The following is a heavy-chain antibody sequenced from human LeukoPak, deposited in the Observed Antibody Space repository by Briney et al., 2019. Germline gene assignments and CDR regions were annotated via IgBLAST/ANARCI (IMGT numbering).Heavy chain of an antibody. Sequence: SQTLSLTCTVSGGSISSGSHYWSWIRQPAGKGLDWVGHIYPSGRTNYNPSLTGRVTITIDTSKNQFSLKLSSVTAADSAVYFCAREGQQLVPPLDSWGQGTLVTVSS. D-gene: IGHD6-6*01. V-gene: IGHV4-61*09. CDR1: GGSISSGSHY. CDR3: AREGQQLVPPLDS. CDR2: IYPSGRT. J-gene: IGHJ4*02.